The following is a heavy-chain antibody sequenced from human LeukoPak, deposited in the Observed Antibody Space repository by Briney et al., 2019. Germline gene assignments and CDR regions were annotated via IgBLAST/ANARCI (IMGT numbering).Heavy chain of an antibody. CDR3: ARLITIFGVDPDY. CDR2: IYYSGST. D-gene: IGHD3-3*01. J-gene: IGHJ4*02. V-gene: IGHV4-39*01. Sequence: SQTLSLTCTVAAGSISSSSYYWGWIRQPPGKGLEGIGSIYYSGSTYYNTSLKSRVTISVDTSKNQFSLKLSSVTAADTAVYYCARLITIFGVDPDYWGQGTLVTVSS. CDR1: AGSISSSSYY.